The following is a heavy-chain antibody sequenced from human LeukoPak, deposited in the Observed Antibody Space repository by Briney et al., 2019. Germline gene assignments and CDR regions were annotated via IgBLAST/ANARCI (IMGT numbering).Heavy chain of an antibody. CDR3: AKEIDTLGTNAFDI. CDR2: INEDGGKT. CDR1: GFSFDDYP. D-gene: IGHD2-15*01. V-gene: IGHV3-43*02. Sequence: QAGGSLILSCAASGFSFDDYPMHWVRQAPGKGLEWVSLINEDGGKTFYADSVRGRFTISRDNSKNSLYLQMNSLRTEDTALYYCAKEIDTLGTNAFDIWGQGTIVTVSS. J-gene: IGHJ3*02.